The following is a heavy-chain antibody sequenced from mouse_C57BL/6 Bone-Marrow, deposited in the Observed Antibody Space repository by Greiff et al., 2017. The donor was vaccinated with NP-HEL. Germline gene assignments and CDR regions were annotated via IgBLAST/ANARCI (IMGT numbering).Heavy chain of an antibody. J-gene: IGHJ3*01. Sequence: QVQLKESGAELARPGASVKLSCKASGYTFTSYGISWVKQRTGQGLEWIGEIYPRSGNTYYNEKFKGKATLTADKSSSTAYMELRSLTSEDSAVYFCARQLRLLRFAYWGQGTLVTVSA. V-gene: IGHV1-81*01. CDR3: ARQLRLLRFAY. CDR1: GYTFTSYG. CDR2: IYPRSGNT. D-gene: IGHD3-2*02.